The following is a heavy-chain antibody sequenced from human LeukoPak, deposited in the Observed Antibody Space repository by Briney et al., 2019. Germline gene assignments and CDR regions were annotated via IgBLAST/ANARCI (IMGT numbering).Heavy chain of an antibody. CDR1: GGSISSYY. Sequence: SETLSLTCTVSGGSISSYYWSWIRQPPGKGLEWIGEINHSGSTNYNPSLKSRVTISVDTSKNQFSLKPSSVTAADTAVYYCARAPVYYYYYYMDVWGKGTTVTVSS. CDR2: INHSGST. CDR3: ARAPVYYYYYYMDV. J-gene: IGHJ6*03. V-gene: IGHV4-34*01.